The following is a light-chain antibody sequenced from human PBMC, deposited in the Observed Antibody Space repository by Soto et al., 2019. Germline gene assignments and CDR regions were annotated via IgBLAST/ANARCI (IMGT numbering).Light chain of an antibody. J-gene: IGLJ1*01. CDR3: SSFTSSNTYV. CDR2: EDS. CDR1: SSDVGGYNY. V-gene: IGLV2-14*01. Sequence: QSALTQPASVSGSPGQSITISCTGTSSDVGGYNYVSWYQQHPGKAPKVMIYEDSTRPPGVSNRFSGSKSGNTASLTISGLQAGDEAEYYCSSFTSSNTYVFGTGTKVTVL.